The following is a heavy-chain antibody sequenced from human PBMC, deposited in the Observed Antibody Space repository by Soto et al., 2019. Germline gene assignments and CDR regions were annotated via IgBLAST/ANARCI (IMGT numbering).Heavy chain of an antibody. CDR2: ISGSGGST. Sequence: GGSLRLSCAASGFTFSSYAMSWVRQAPGKGLEWVSAISGSGGSTYYADSVKGRFTISRDNSKNTLYLQMNSLRAEDTAVYYCAKRVGGSSCWDPGYWYFDLWGRGTLVTVSS. D-gene: IGHD6-6*01. J-gene: IGHJ2*01. V-gene: IGHV3-23*01. CDR1: GFTFSSYA. CDR3: AKRVGGSSCWDPGYWYFDL.